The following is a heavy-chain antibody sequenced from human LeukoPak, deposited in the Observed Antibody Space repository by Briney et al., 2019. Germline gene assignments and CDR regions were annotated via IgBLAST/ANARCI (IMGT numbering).Heavy chain of an antibody. Sequence: GGSLTLSCEASGFTFSDYRMTWIRQAPGKGLEWVSYISGSSNYTNSADSVRGRFTISRGNAQNSLYLQMTSLRAEDTAVYYCARDFRDILTRYQQYYFDYSGQGTLVTVSS. CDR2: ISGSSNYT. CDR1: GFTFSDYR. V-gene: IGHV3-11*05. CDR3: ARDFRDILTRYQQYYFDY. J-gene: IGHJ4*02. D-gene: IGHD3-9*01.